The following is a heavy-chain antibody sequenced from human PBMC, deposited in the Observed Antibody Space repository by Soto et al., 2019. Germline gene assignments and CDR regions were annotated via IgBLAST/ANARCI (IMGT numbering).Heavy chain of an antibody. CDR1: GFTFSNYA. V-gene: IGHV3-30-3*01. CDR3: ARLSTTVTTSINYFYYFGMDV. J-gene: IGHJ6*02. D-gene: IGHD4-17*01. Sequence: GGSLRLSCAASGFTFSNYAMHWVRQAPGKGLEWVAVISYDGSNKYYADSVKGRSTISRDNSKNTLYLQMNSLRPEDTAVYYCARLSTTVTTSINYFYYFGMDVWGQGTTVTVSS. CDR2: ISYDGSNK.